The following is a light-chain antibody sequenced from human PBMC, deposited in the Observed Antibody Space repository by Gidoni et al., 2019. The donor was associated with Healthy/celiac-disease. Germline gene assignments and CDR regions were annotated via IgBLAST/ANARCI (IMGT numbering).Light chain of an antibody. CDR3: QQYGSSPGWT. CDR2: GAS. J-gene: IGKJ1*01. CDR1: QSVTSSY. V-gene: IGKV3-20*01. Sequence: EIVLTQSPGTLSLSPGERATLSCRASQSVTSSYLAWDQQNPGQAPRLLIYGASSRATGIPDRFSGSGSGTDFTLTISRLEPEDFAVYDCQQYGSSPGWTFGQGTKVEIK.